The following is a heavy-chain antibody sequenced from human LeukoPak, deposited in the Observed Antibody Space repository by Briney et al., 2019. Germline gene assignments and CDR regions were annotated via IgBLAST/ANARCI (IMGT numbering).Heavy chain of an antibody. J-gene: IGHJ4*02. Sequence: PGGSLRLSCAASGFSFNSFEMSWVRQAPGKGLEWASYIRSSGSTIYYADSVKGRFTISRDNAKNSLYLQMNSLRAEDTAVYYCARGWYNSGYYCDYWGQGTLVTVSS. CDR1: GFSFNSFE. D-gene: IGHD6-19*01. V-gene: IGHV3-48*03. CDR3: ARGWYNSGYYCDY. CDR2: IRSSGSTI.